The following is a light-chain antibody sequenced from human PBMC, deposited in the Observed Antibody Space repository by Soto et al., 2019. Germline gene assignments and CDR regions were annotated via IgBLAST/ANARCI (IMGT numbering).Light chain of an antibody. CDR2: GAS. Sequence: EIVMTQSPATLSVYPGERATLSCRASQSVSSNLAWYQQKPGQAPRLLIYGASTRATGIPARFSGSGSGTEFTITISSLQYEDFAVYYCHQYNNWPPLTFGQGTKVEIK. V-gene: IGKV3-15*01. J-gene: IGKJ1*01. CDR3: HQYNNWPPLT. CDR1: QSVSSN.